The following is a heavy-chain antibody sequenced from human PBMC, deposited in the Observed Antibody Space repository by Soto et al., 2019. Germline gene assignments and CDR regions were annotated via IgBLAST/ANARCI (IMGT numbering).Heavy chain of an antibody. J-gene: IGHJ4*02. Sequence: SETLSLTCAVSGDSISSGAWWSWVRQSPGKGLQWIGEIYHSGNTRNNPSLKSRVTMSVDKSNNQFSLNLMSVTAADTATYYCARDSRTGCSSTDCYMSRGRGILVTGSS. V-gene: IGHV4-4*02. CDR2: IYHSGNT. CDR1: GDSISSGAW. D-gene: IGHD2-2*01. CDR3: ARDSRTGCSSTDCYMS.